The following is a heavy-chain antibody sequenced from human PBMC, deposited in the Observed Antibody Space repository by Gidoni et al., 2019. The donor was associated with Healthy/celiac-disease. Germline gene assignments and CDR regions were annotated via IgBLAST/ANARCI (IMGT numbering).Heavy chain of an antibody. V-gene: IGHV4-31*03. Sequence: QVQLQESGPGLVKPSQTLSLPCTVPGGSISSGGYYWSWIRQHPGKGLEWIGYIYYSGSTYYNPSLKSRVTISVDTSKNQFSLKLSSVTAADTAVYYCALTTLTGTDAFDIWGQGTMVTVSS. CDR1: GGSISSGGYY. J-gene: IGHJ3*02. CDR3: ALTTLTGTDAFDI. D-gene: IGHD1-20*01. CDR2: IYYSGST.